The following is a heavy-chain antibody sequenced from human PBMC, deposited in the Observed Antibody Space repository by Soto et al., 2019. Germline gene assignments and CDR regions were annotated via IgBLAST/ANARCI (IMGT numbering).Heavy chain of an antibody. D-gene: IGHD2-2*01. Sequence: QVQLVESGGGVVQPGRSLRLSCAASGFTFSSYGMHWVRQAPGKGLEWVAVISYDGSNKYYADSVKGRFTISRDNSKNTPYLQMNSLRAEDTAVYYCANSLVPAQGRYGMDVWGQGTTVTVSS. J-gene: IGHJ6*02. CDR3: ANSLVPAQGRYGMDV. CDR1: GFTFSSYG. CDR2: ISYDGSNK. V-gene: IGHV3-30*18.